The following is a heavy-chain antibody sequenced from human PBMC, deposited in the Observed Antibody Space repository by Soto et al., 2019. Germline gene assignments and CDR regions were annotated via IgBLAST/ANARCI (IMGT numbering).Heavy chain of an antibody. CDR2: IYSGGST. Sequence: PGGSLRLSCAASGFTVSSNDMSCVRQALGKGLEWVAVIYSGGSTYYADSVKGSFTISRDNSKNTLYLQMNSLRAEDTAVYYCARDSFPMVRRVISDYYYYYMDVWGKGTTGTVSS. V-gene: IGHV3-66*01. CDR3: ARDSFPMVRRVISDYYYYYMDV. CDR1: GFTVSSND. D-gene: IGHD3-10*01. J-gene: IGHJ6*03.